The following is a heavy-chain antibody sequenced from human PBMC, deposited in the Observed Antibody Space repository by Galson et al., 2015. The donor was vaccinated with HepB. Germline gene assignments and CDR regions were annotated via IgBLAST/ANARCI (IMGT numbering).Heavy chain of an antibody. CDR2: ISSSSSTI. CDR3: ARTKPRYCSSTSCYNWFDP. J-gene: IGHJ5*02. CDR1: GFTFSSYS. D-gene: IGHD2-2*01. V-gene: IGHV3-48*02. Sequence: SLRLSCAASGFTFSSYSMNWVRQAPGKGLEWVSYISSSSSTIYYADSVKGRFTISRDNAKNSLYLQMNSLRDEDTAVYYCARTKPRYCSSTSCYNWFDPWGQGTLVTVSS.